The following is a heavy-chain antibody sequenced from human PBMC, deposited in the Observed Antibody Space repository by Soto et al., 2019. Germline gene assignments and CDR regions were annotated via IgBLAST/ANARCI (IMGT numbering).Heavy chain of an antibody. J-gene: IGHJ6*02. CDR2: IYYSGST. V-gene: IGHV4-61*01. CDR3: ATNYDFWSGYYRYYYGMDV. Sequence: SETLSLTCTVSGGSVSSGSYYWSWIRQPPGKGLEWIGYIYYSGSTNYNPSLKGRVTISVDTSKNQFSLKLSSVTAADTAVYYCATNYDFWSGYYRYYYGMDVWGQGTTVTVSS. CDR1: GGSVSSGSYY. D-gene: IGHD3-3*01.